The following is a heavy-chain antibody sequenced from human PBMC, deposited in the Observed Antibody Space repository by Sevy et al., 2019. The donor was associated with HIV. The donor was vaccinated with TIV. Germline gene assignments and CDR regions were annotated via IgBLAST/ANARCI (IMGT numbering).Heavy chain of an antibody. Sequence: SETLSLTCTVSGGSISSSSYYWGWIRQPPGKGLEWIGSIYYSGSTYYNPSLKRRVTISVDPSKNQFSLKLSSVTAADTAVYYCARLDFWSGYPYFDYWGQGTLVTVSS. D-gene: IGHD3-3*01. CDR1: GGSISSSSYY. V-gene: IGHV4-39*01. J-gene: IGHJ4*02. CDR3: ARLDFWSGYPYFDY. CDR2: IYYSGST.